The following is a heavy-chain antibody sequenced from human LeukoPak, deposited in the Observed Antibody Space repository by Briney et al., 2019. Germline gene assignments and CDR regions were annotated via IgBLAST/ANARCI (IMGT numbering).Heavy chain of an antibody. J-gene: IGHJ6*04. CDR2: IIPIFGTA. CDR3: ARVPPIYGDYYYYGMDV. Sequence: ASVKVSCKASGGTFSSYAISWVRQAPGQGLEWMGGIIPIFGTANYAQKFQGRVTITADKSTSTAYMELSSLRSEDTAVYYCARVPPIYGDYYYYGMDVWGKGTTATVSS. V-gene: IGHV1-69*06. D-gene: IGHD4-17*01. CDR1: GGTFSSYA.